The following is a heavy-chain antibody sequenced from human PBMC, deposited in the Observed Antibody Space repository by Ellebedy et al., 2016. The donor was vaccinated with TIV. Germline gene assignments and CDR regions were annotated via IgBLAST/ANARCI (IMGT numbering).Heavy chain of an antibody. Sequence: SETLSLXCAVYGGSFSGYYWSWIRQPPGKGLEWIGEINHSGSTNYNPSLKSRVTISVDTSKNQFSLKLSSVTAADTAVYYCACYYDSSGYYGDEDYWGQGTLVTVSS. CDR1: GGSFSGYY. CDR3: ACYYDSSGYYGDEDY. CDR2: INHSGST. J-gene: IGHJ4*02. D-gene: IGHD3-22*01. V-gene: IGHV4-34*01.